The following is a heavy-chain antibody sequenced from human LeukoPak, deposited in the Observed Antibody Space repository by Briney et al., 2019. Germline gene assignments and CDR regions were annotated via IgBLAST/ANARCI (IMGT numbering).Heavy chain of an antibody. V-gene: IGHV4-59*08. Sequence: SETLSLTCTVSGGSVNIYYWSWIRHPPQKGPEWSGYIHYSGRSNYNTSPRGRATISIDTSNKQASLRLTSVTAADTALYYCARYLSLGAFISGTNDALDLWGQGTTVTVS. CDR3: ARYLSLGAFISGTNDALDL. CDR2: IHYSGRS. CDR1: GGSVNIYY. D-gene: IGHD1-7*01. J-gene: IGHJ3*01.